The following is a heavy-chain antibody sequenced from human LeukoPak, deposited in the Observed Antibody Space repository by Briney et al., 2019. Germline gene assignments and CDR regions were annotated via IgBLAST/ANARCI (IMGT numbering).Heavy chain of an antibody. J-gene: IGHJ5*02. D-gene: IGHD1-26*01. Sequence: PSETLSLTCTVSGGSISSYYWSWIRQPPGQGLEWIAYIHSSGYTNYNPSLQSRVTISVDTSKNQFSLKVSSVTAADTAVYYCAKRQGPNSGSYDYFDPWGQGILVTVSS. CDR3: AKRQGPNSGSYDYFDP. CDR2: IHSSGYT. CDR1: GGSISSYY. V-gene: IGHV4-4*09.